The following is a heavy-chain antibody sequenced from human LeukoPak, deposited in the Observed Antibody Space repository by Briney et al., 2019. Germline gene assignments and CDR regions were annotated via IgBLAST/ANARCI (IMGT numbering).Heavy chain of an antibody. V-gene: IGHV1-46*01. CDR3: ARDVYRRIAVAVGGDFVLRAFDI. D-gene: IGHD6-19*01. Sequence: GASVKLSCKASGYTFSNHYIHWVRQAPGQGLEWMGIINPSRGDTSYAQNLQGRVTMTMDTSTNTVYMELSRLRSDDTAVYYCARDVYRRIAVAVGGDFVLRAFDIWGQGAFDTVAS. J-gene: IGHJ3*02. CDR1: GYTFSNHY. CDR2: INPSRGDT.